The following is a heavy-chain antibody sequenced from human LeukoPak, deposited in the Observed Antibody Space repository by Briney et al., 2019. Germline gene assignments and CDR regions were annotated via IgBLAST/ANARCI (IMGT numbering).Heavy chain of an antibody. D-gene: IGHD2-2*01. CDR3: ATVFFVCGETGTSCRKSYFDY. CDR2: FDPEDGET. CDR1: GYTLTGLS. J-gene: IGHJ4*02. Sequence: ASVKVSCKVSGYTLTGLSMHWVRQAPGKGLEWMGGFDPEDGETIYAQKFQGRVTMTEDTSTDTAYMELSSLRSEDTAVYYCATVFFVCGETGTSCRKSYFDYWGQGTLVTVSS. V-gene: IGHV1-24*01.